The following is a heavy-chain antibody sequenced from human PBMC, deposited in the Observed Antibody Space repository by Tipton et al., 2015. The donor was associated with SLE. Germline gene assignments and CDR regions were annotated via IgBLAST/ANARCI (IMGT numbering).Heavy chain of an antibody. CDR1: GGSISSYY. CDR3: ARGCDSSGSYAFDI. V-gene: IGHV4-59*01. J-gene: IGHJ3*02. CDR2: IYYSGST. D-gene: IGHD3-22*01. Sequence: LRLSCTVSGGSISSYYWSWIRQPPGKGLEWIGYIYYSGSTNYNPSLKSRVTISVDTSKNQFSLKLSSVTAADTAVYYCARGCDSSGSYAFDIWGQGTMVTVSS.